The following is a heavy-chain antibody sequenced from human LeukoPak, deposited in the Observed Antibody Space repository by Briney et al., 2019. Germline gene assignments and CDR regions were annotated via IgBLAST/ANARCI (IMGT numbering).Heavy chain of an antibody. CDR1: GGTFSSYA. V-gene: IGHV1-69*05. CDR2: IIPIFGTA. D-gene: IGHD3-3*01. Sequence: SVKLSCKASGGTFSSYAISWVRQAPGPGLEWMGRIIPIFGTANYAQKFQGRVTITTDESTSTAYMELSSLRSEDTAVYYCARGNSYYDFWSGYPTSDYYMDVWGKGTTVTVSS. CDR3: ARGNSYYDFWSGYPTSDYYMDV. J-gene: IGHJ6*03.